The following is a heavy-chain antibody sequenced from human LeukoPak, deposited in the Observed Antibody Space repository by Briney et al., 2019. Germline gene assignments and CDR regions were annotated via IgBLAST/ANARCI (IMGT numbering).Heavy chain of an antibody. D-gene: IGHD6-6*01. Sequence: SETLSLTCTVSGYSISSGYYWGWIRQPPGKGLWWVGSIYNSGSTYYNPSIKSRATTSVDTSKNQFSLKLSSVTAADKAVYYCGRVRAGSSVRSVRDVFDIWGQGTMVTVSS. CDR3: GRVRAGSSVRSVRDVFDI. CDR1: GYSISSGYY. CDR2: IYNSGST. V-gene: IGHV4-38-2*02. J-gene: IGHJ3*02.